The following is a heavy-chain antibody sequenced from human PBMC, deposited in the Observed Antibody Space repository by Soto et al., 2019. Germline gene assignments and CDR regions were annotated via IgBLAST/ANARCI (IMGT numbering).Heavy chain of an antibody. J-gene: IGHJ6*02. V-gene: IGHV3-30*18. Sequence: GRSLRLSCAASGFTFSSYGMHWVRQAPGNGLECVAVISYDGSNKYYADSVKGRFTISRDNSKNTLYLQMNSLRAEDTAVYYCAKDGAPVLRYFDWSRPYYYYYGMDVWGQGTTVTVSS. CDR2: ISYDGSNK. D-gene: IGHD3-9*01. CDR3: AKDGAPVLRYFDWSRPYYYYYGMDV. CDR1: GFTFSSYG.